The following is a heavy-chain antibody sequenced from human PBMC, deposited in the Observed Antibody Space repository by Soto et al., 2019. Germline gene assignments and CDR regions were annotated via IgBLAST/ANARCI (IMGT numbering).Heavy chain of an antibody. J-gene: IGHJ5*02. CDR3: ARRELSLYLSRGWFDP. D-gene: IGHD3-16*02. Sequence: QVQLVQSGAEVKKPGSSVKVSCKASGGTFSSYAISWVRQAPGQGLEWMGGIIPIFGTANYPQKFQGRVTITADESTSTAYMERSSLRSEDTAVYYCARRELSLYLSRGWFDPWGQGTLVTVSA. V-gene: IGHV1-69*12. CDR1: GGTFSSYA. CDR2: IIPIFGTA.